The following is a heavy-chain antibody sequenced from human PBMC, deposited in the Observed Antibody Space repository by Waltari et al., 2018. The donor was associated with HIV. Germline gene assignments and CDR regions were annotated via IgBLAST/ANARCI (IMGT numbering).Heavy chain of an antibody. CDR1: GFSLSTSGMC. V-gene: IGHV2-70*01. D-gene: IGHD6-19*01. J-gene: IGHJ6*02. CDR3: ARNPGIEVAGTGARYYYYHGMDV. CDR2: IDWDDDK. Sequence: QVTLRESGPALVKPTQTLTLTCTFSGFSLSTSGMCVNWIRQPPGKALEWLALIDWDDDKYYSTSLKTRLTISKDTSKNQVVLTMTNMDPVDTATYYCARNPGIEVAGTGARYYYYHGMDVWGQGTTVTVSS.